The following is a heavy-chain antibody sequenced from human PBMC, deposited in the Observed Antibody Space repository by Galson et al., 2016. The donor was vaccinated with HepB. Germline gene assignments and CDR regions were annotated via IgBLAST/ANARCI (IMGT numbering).Heavy chain of an antibody. V-gene: IGHV4-59*01. CDR1: GGSIISFY. J-gene: IGHJ3*01. CDR2: VYSSGAP. CDR3: ARFRPTDGFEV. Sequence: ETLSLTCNVSGGSIISFYWGWIRQPPGKGLEWIGYVYSSGAPNYSPSFKSRVTITVDTSKNNFSLRMTSVNAADTATYYCARFRPTDGFEVWGHGTVVSVS.